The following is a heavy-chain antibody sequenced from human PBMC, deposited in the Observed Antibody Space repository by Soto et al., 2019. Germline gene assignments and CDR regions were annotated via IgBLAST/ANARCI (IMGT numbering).Heavy chain of an antibody. CDR1: GFTFGSYA. CDR2: ISYDGSNK. CDR3: ARDGPHIAAAQYYFDY. J-gene: IGHJ4*02. D-gene: IGHD6-13*01. Sequence: GGSLRLSCAASGFTFGSYAMHWVRQAPGKGLEWVAVISYDGSNKYYADSVKGRFTISRDNSKNTLYLQMNSLRAEDTAVYYCARDGPHIAAAQYYFDYWGQGTLVTVSS. V-gene: IGHV3-30-3*01.